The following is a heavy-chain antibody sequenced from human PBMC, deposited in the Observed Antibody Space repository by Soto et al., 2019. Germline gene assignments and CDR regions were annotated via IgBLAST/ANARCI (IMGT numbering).Heavy chain of an antibody. CDR3: AKIVVVPAAFSYYYYMEV. CDR2: IYYSGST. D-gene: IGHD2-2*01. Sequence: SETLSHTCPFSGGSISSSSYYLGFLLQPPLKVLEWIGSIYYSGSTYYNPSLKSRVTISVDTSKNQFSLKLSSVTAADTAVYYCAKIVVVPAAFSYYYYMEVWGKGTTVTVSS. V-gene: IGHV4-39*01. CDR1: GGSISSSSYY. J-gene: IGHJ6*03.